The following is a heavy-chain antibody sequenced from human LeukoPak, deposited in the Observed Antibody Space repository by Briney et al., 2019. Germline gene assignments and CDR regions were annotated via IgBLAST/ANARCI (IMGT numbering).Heavy chain of an antibody. Sequence: GASVNVSCQVSGYTLTELSMHWVRQAPGKGREGMGGFDPEDGETIYAQKFQGRVTMTEDTSTDTAYMELSSLRSEDTAVYYCAIGYSSGWSNFDYWGQGTLVTVSS. V-gene: IGHV1-24*01. D-gene: IGHD6-19*01. CDR2: FDPEDGET. CDR3: AIGYSSGWSNFDY. J-gene: IGHJ4*02. CDR1: GYTLTELS.